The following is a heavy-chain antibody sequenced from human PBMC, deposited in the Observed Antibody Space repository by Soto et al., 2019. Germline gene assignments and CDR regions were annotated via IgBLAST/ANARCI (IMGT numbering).Heavy chain of an antibody. CDR1: GFTFSSYG. CDR3: AKGEVWFGEYRFDY. Sequence: QVQLVESGGGVVQPGRSLRLSCAASGFTFSSYGMHWVRQAPGKGLEWVAVISYDGSNKYYADSVKGRFTISRDNSKNTLYLQMKSLRAEDTAVYYCAKGEVWFGEYRFDYWGQGTLVTVSS. J-gene: IGHJ4*02. CDR2: ISYDGSNK. D-gene: IGHD3-10*01. V-gene: IGHV3-30*18.